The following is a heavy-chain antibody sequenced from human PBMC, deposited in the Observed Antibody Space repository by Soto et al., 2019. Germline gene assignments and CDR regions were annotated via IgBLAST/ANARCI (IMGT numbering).Heavy chain of an antibody. Sequence: PGGSLRLSCAASGFTFSSYGMHWVRQAPGKGLEWVAVISYDGSNKYYADSVKGRFTISRDNSKNTLYLQMNSLRAEDTAVYYYATPGSGSYYGPFDYWGQGTLVTVSS. J-gene: IGHJ4*02. V-gene: IGHV3-30*03. D-gene: IGHD1-26*01. CDR3: ATPGSGSYYGPFDY. CDR1: GFTFSSYG. CDR2: ISYDGSNK.